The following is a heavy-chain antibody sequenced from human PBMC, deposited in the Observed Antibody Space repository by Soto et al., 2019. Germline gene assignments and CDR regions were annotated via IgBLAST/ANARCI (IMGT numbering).Heavy chain of an antibody. J-gene: IGHJ6*02. CDR2: ISYDGSNK. V-gene: IGHV3-30*18. CDR3: AKGLVGYVFGVQDYHYGMDV. CDR1: RFTFSSYG. D-gene: IGHD2-8*02. Sequence: QVQLVESGGGVVQPGRSLRRSCAASRFTFSSYGMHWVRQAPGKGLEWVAAISYDGSNKNYADSVKGRFTISRDNSKNTLYLQMNGLRGEDTAVYHCAKGLVGYVFGVQDYHYGMDVWGQGTTVTVSS.